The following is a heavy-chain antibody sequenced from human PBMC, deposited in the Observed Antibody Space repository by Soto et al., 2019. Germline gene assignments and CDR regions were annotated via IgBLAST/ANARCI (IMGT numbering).Heavy chain of an antibody. Sequence: EVQLVESGGGLVQPGGSLRLSCAASEFTVSNNYMSWVRQAPGKGLEWVSLIYSDGSTEYADSVKGRFTISRDNAKNTLYLQMNRLRFEDAAMYYGVGRWGWGQGKLVTVSS. D-gene: IGHD1-26*01. J-gene: IGHJ3*01. V-gene: IGHV3-66*01. CDR3: VGRWG. CDR2: IYSDGST. CDR1: EFTVSNNY.